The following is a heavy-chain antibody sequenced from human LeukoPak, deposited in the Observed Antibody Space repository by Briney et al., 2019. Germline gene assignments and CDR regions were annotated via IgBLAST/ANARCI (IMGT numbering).Heavy chain of an antibody. J-gene: IGHJ4*01. Sequence: GGSLRLSCAASGFTFSSYWMSWVRQAPGKGLEWVANIKQDGSEKYYVDSVKGRFTISRDNAKNSLYLQMNSLRAEDTAVYYCVRSAFLTTEFYFDYWGHGTLVTVSS. CDR2: IKQDGSEK. D-gene: IGHD4-11*01. CDR1: GFTFSSYW. CDR3: VRSAFLTTEFYFDY. V-gene: IGHV3-7*01.